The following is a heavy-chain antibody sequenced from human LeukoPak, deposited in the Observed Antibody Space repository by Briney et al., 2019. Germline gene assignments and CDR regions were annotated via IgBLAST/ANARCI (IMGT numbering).Heavy chain of an antibody. CDR3: PGQTLSCHDY. J-gene: IGHJ4*02. D-gene: IGHD2-2*01. V-gene: IGHV3-73*01. CDR2: IRSKANSYAT. Sequence: PGGSLRLSCAASGFTFSGSAMHWVRQASGKGLEWVGRIRSKANSYATAYAASVKGRFTISRDDSKNTAYLQMDSLRTEDTAVYYCPGQTLSCHDYWGQGTRVTVSS. CDR1: GFTFSGSA.